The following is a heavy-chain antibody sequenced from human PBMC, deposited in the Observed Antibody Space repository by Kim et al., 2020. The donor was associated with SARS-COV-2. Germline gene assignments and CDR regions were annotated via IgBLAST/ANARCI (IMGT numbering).Heavy chain of an antibody. CDR1: GYTFTSYD. J-gene: IGHJ6*02. CDR3: TRGRKNDFWSGYYSYYYYGMDV. Sequence: ASVKVSCKASGYTFTSYDINWVRQATGQGLEWMGWMNPNSGNTAYAQKFQGRVTMTRNTSRSTAYMELSSLRSEDTAVYYCTRGRKNDFWSGYYSYYYYGMDVWGQGTTVTVSS. CDR2: MNPNSGNT. D-gene: IGHD3-3*01. V-gene: IGHV1-8*01.